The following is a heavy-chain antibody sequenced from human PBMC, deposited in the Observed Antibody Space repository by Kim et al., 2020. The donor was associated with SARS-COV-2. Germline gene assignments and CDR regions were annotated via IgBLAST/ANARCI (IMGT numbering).Heavy chain of an antibody. J-gene: IGHJ5*02. V-gene: IGHV4-31*02. CDR3: ARASADPNWFDP. Sequence: YHPSLKSRVTISVEPSKNQFSLKLSSVTAADTAVYYCARASADPNWFDPWGQGTLVTVSS. D-gene: IGHD3-10*01.